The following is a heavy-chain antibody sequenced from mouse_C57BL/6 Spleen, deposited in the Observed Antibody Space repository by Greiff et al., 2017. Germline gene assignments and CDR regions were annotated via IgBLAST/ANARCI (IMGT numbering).Heavy chain of an antibody. CDR1: GFTFSSYA. J-gene: IGHJ2*01. CDR3: ARDYYGSSYYFDY. D-gene: IGHD1-1*01. V-gene: IGHV5-4*01. Sequence: EVKLEESGGGLVKPGGSLKLSCAASGFTFSSYAMSWVRQTPEKRLEWVATISDGGSYTYYPDNVKGRFTISRDNAKNNLYLQMSHLKSEDTAMYYCARDYYGSSYYFDYWGQGTTRTVSS. CDR2: ISDGGSYT.